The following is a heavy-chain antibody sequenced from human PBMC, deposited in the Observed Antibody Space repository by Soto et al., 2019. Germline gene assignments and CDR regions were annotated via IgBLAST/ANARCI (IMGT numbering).Heavy chain of an antibody. CDR3: ARGQRRGGSSGWSL. CDR1: GGPFSGYY. CDR2: INHRGGA. J-gene: IGHJ4*02. V-gene: IGHV4-34*01. D-gene: IGHD6-19*01. Sequence: SETLSLTCAVHGESFSGYGGPFSGYYWSWIRQTPGKGLEWIGEINHRGGANYKPPLKSRVTISVDTSKNQFSLNLNSVTAADTAVYYCARGQRRGGSSGWSLWGQGTLVTVSS.